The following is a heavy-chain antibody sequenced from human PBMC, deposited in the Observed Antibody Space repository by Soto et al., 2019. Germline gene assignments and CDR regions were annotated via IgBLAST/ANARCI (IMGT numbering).Heavy chain of an antibody. V-gene: IGHV4-31*03. D-gene: IGHD3-22*01. Sequence: PSETLSLTCTVSGGSISSGGYYWSWIRQHPGKGLEWIGYIYYSGSTYYNPSLKSRVTMSVDTSKNQFSLKLSSVTAADTAVYYCARGGGGYYDSSGYLDYWGQGTLVTVSS. CDR2: IYYSGST. CDR3: ARGGGGYYDSSGYLDY. CDR1: GGSISSGGYY. J-gene: IGHJ4*02.